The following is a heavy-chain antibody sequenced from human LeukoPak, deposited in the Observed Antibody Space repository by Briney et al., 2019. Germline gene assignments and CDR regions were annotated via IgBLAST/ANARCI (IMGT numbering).Heavy chain of an antibody. J-gene: IGHJ4*02. CDR2: FNPEDGET. D-gene: IGHD3-10*01. V-gene: IGHV1-24*01. CDR1: GYIFTELS. Sequence: ASVKVSCKVSGYIFTELSMHWVRQAPGQGLEWMGGFNPEDGETFYAQKFQGRVNMTTDTSTSTAYMELSSLRSEDTAVYYCASNSRITRHFGYWGQGTLVTVSS. CDR3: ASNSRITRHFGY.